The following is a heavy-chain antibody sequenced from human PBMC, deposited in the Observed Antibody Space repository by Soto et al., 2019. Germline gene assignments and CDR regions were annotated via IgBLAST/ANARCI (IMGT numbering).Heavy chain of an antibody. V-gene: IGHV3-48*01. CDR2: ISSSSSTI. CDR3: ARRLRGDTHHDAFDI. D-gene: IGHD4-17*01. J-gene: IGHJ3*02. CDR1: GFTFSSYS. Sequence: GGSLRLSCAASGFTFSSYSMNWVRQAPGKGLEWVSYISSSSSTIYYADSVKGRFTISRDNAKNSLYLQMNSLRAEDTAVYYCARRLRGDTHHDAFDIWGQGTMVTVSS.